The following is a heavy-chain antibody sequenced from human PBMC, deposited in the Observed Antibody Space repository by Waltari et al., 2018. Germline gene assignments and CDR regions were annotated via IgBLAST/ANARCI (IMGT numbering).Heavy chain of an antibody. J-gene: IGHJ6*02. D-gene: IGHD1-26*01. V-gene: IGHV4-39*01. CDR3: ARLGAYYGMDV. CDR2: GYYSGST. CDR1: GGSISSSSYY. Sequence: QLQLQESGPGLVKPSETLSLTCTVSGGSISSSSYYWGGIRQPPGKGLEWIGSGYYSGSTYYNPSLKSRVTISVDTSKNQFSLNLSSVTAADTAVYYCARLGAYYGMDVWGQGTTVTVSS.